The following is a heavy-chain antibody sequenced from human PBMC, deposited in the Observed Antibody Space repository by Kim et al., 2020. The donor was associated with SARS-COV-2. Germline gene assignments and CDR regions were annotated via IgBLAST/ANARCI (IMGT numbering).Heavy chain of an antibody. CDR1: GFTFSSYS. J-gene: IGHJ4*02. D-gene: IGHD6-13*01. CDR3: ATTPRYSSSWTIDS. Sequence: GGSLRLSCAASGFTFSSYSMNWVRQAPGKGLEWVSYISSSGSTIYYADSVKGRFTISRDNAKNSLYLQMNSLRDDDTAVYYCATTPRYSSSWTIDSWGQGTLVTVSS. CDR2: ISSSGSTI. V-gene: IGHV3-48*02.